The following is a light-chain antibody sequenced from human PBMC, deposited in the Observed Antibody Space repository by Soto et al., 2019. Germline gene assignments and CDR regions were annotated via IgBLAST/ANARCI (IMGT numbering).Light chain of an antibody. J-gene: IGKJ2*01. V-gene: IGKV3D-20*01. CDR1: QTVSSGY. CDR3: QKYSSSPYT. CDR2: DAY. Sequence: EIVLTTSPVTLALSPVSRANLSCVASQTVSSGYVAWYQQRPGLEPRIIIYDAYSRATGIKDRFSGSGSGADFSLTIRRMEPEDFAVYYCQKYSSSPYTFGQGTKVDIK.